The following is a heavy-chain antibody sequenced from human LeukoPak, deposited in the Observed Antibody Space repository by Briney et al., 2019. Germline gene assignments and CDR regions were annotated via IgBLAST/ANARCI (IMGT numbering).Heavy chain of an antibody. Sequence: GGSLRLSCAASGFTFSDYAMTWVRQAPGKGLEWLSSITTASTSYIYYADSVKGRFTISRDDAKNSLYLQMDSLRAEDTAVYYCARDYGGPHYFDYWGQGTLVTVSS. V-gene: IGHV3-21*01. CDR2: ITTASTSYI. D-gene: IGHD2-15*01. CDR1: GFTFSDYA. CDR3: ARDYGGPHYFDY. J-gene: IGHJ4*02.